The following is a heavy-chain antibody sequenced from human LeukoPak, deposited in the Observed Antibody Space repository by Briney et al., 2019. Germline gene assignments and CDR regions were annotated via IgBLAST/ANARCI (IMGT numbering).Heavy chain of an antibody. CDR2: INHSGST. Sequence: SETLSLTCAVYGGSFSNYYWSWIRQPPGKGLEWIGEINHSGSTNYNPSLKSRVTISVDTSKNQFSLNLRSVTAADTAVYYCARGKGYSYGYQVDYWGQGTLVTVSS. CDR1: GGSFSNYY. J-gene: IGHJ4*02. D-gene: IGHD5-18*01. V-gene: IGHV4-34*01. CDR3: ARGKGYSYGYQVDY.